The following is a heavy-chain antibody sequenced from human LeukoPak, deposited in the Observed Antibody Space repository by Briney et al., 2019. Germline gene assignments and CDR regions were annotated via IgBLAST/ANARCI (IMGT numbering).Heavy chain of an antibody. Sequence: GGSLRLSCAASGFIFSSYTMNWVRQAPGKGLEWVSSISYISTYTYYGDSVKGRFTISGDNAKNSLYLQMNSLRPEDTALYYCATYSGAHHKTFDDWGQGTVVTVSS. J-gene: IGHJ4*02. V-gene: IGHV3-21*04. CDR3: ATYSGAHHKTFDD. D-gene: IGHD1-26*01. CDR1: GFIFSSYT. CDR2: ISYISTYT.